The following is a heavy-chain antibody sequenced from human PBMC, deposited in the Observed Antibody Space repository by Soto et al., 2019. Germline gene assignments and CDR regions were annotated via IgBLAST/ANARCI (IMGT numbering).Heavy chain of an antibody. J-gene: IGHJ6*02. CDR2: ISAYNGNT. CDR1: GYTFTSYG. D-gene: IGHD3-3*01. V-gene: IGHV1-18*01. Sequence: ASVKVSCKASGYTFTSYGISWVRQAPGQGPEWMGWISAYNGNTNYAQKVQGRVTMTTDTPTSTAYMELRSLRSDDTAVYYCARSGMYDFWIAHYQGYYSYGMDVWGQGTTVTVSS. CDR3: ARSGMYDFWIAHYQGYYSYGMDV.